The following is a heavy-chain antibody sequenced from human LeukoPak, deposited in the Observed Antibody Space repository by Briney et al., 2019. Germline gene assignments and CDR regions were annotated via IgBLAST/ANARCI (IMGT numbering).Heavy chain of an antibody. CDR1: GGSISSYY. J-gene: IGHJ4*02. CDR3: ARSRLHPIIFDY. CDR2: INHSGST. V-gene: IGHV4-34*01. D-gene: IGHD5-24*01. Sequence: SETLSLTCTVSGGSISSYYWSWIRQPPGKGLEWIGEINHSGSTNFNPSLKSRVTISVDTSKNQFSLNLSSMTAADTAVYYCARSRLHPIIFDYWGQGALVTVSS.